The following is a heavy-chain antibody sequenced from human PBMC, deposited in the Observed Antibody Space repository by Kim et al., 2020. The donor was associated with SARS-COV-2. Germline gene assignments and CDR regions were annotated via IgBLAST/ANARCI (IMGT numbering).Heavy chain of an antibody. D-gene: IGHD3-16*02. Sequence: GGSLRLSCAASGFTFSSYAMSWVRQAPGKGLEWVSAISGSGGSTYYADSVKGRFTISRDNSKNTLYLQMNSLRAEDTAVYYCAKASIMITFGGVIPPNFDYWGQRTLVTVSS. CDR1: GFTFSSYA. J-gene: IGHJ4*02. CDR3: AKASIMITFGGVIPPNFDY. CDR2: ISGSGGST. V-gene: IGHV3-23*01.